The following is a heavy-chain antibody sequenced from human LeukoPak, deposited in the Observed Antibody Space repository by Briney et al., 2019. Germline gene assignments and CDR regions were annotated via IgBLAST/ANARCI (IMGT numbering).Heavy chain of an antibody. CDR1: GFTFSSYS. CDR2: ISSSSSYI. D-gene: IGHD3-3*01. Sequence: GGSLRLSCAASGFTFSSYSMNWVRQAPGKGLEWVSSISSSSSYIYYADSVKGRFTISRDNAKNSLYLQMNSLRAEDTAVYYCAKSYDFWSGYVDAFDIWGQGTMVTVSS. CDR3: AKSYDFWSGYVDAFDI. V-gene: IGHV3-21*04. J-gene: IGHJ3*02.